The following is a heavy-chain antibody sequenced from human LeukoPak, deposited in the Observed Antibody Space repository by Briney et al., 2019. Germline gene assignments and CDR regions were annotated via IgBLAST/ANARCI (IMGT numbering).Heavy chain of an antibody. D-gene: IGHD2-2*01. CDR3: AKGTDFDS. J-gene: IGHJ4*02. V-gene: IGHV3-23*01. CDR1: GFTFSSYG. Sequence: PGGSLRLSCAASGFTFSSYGMSWVRQAPGKGLEWVSTITGSGASTYYADSVQRRFTISRDNYKNPLYLQMNSLRAEDTAVYYCAKGTDFDSWGQGTLVTVSS. CDR2: ITGSGAST.